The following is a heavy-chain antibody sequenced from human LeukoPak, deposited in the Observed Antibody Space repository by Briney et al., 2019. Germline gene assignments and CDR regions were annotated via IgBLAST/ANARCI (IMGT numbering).Heavy chain of an antibody. CDR2: ISSSSSYI. D-gene: IGHD4-11*01. CDR1: GFTFSSYS. V-gene: IGHV3-21*01. CDR3: ARDLYGNYALDY. Sequence: GGSLRLSCAASGFTFSSYSMNWVRQAPGKGLEWVSSISSSSSYIYYADSVKGRFTISRDNAKNSLYLQMNSLRAEDTAVYYCARDLYGNYALDYWGQGILVTVSS. J-gene: IGHJ4*02.